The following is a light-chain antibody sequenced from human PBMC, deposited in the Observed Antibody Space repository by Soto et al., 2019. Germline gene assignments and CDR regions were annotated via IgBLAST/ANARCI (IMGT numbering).Light chain of an antibody. CDR2: SAY. CDR1: RDISDD. V-gene: IGKV1-16*01. J-gene: IGKJ4*01. CDR3: QQYRAYPLI. Sequence: DIHMTQSPSSLSASVGDRVTLTCRASRDISDDLAWFQQKPGKAPRSLIYSAYSLHGGVSSRFAGRGSGTDFTITISGLQPEDFATYYCQQYRAYPLIFGGGSKVEL.